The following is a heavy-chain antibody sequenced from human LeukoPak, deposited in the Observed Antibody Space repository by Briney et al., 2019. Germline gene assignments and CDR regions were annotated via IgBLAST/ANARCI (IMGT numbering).Heavy chain of an antibody. D-gene: IGHD6-19*01. Sequence: SETLSLTCTVSGGSISSNYWSWIRQPPGNRLEWIGYINYSGSTNYNPSLKSRVTISVDTSKKQFSLKLSSVTAADTAVYYCASVYSSSFDYWGQGTLVTVSS. J-gene: IGHJ4*02. CDR2: INYSGST. V-gene: IGHV4-59*01. CDR3: ASVYSSSFDY. CDR1: GGSISSNY.